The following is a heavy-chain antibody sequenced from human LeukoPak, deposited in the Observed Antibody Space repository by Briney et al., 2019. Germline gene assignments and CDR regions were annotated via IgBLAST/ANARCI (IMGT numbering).Heavy chain of an antibody. CDR2: INHSGST. V-gene: IGHV4-34*01. Sequence: SETLSLTCAVYGGSFSGYYWSWSRQPPGKGLEWIGEINHSGSTNYNPSLKSRVTISVDTSKNQFSLKLSSVTAADTAVYYCARVSSGWSDAFDIWGQGTMVTVSS. D-gene: IGHD6-19*01. J-gene: IGHJ3*02. CDR3: ARVSSGWSDAFDI. CDR1: GGSFSGYY.